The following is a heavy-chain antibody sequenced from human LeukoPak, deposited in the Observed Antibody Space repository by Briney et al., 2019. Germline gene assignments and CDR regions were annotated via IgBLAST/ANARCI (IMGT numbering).Heavy chain of an antibody. D-gene: IGHD3-22*01. CDR2: INHSGST. CDR1: GGSFSGYY. Sequence: SETLSLTCAVYGGSFSGYYWSWIRQPPGKGLEWIGEINHSGSTNYNPSLKSRVTISVDTSKNQFSLKLSSVTAADTALYYCARVMFRAYSSGYYFFDYWGQGTLVTASS. CDR3: ARVMFRAYSSGYYFFDY. J-gene: IGHJ4*02. V-gene: IGHV4-34*01.